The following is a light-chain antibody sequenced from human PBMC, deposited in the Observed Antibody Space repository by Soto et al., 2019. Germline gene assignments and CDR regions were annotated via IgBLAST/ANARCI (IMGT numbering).Light chain of an antibody. CDR3: MQGTHWPPIT. CDR2: NVS. CDR1: QSLVYSDGNTY. V-gene: IGKV2-30*01. Sequence: DVVMTQSPLSLPVTLGQPASISCRSSQSLVYSDGNTYLNWFQQRPGQSPRRLIYNVSKRDSGVTDRFSGSGSGTDFTLKISRVEAEDVGVYYCMQGTHWPPITFGQGTRLEIK. J-gene: IGKJ5*01.